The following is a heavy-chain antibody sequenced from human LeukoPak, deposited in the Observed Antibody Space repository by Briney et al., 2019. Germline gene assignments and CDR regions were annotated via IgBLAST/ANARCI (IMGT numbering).Heavy chain of an antibody. CDR1: VFTFSRYA. J-gene: IGHJ4*02. Sequence: GGALRLSCAASVFTFSRYAMSWVRQAPGKGLEWVSAISGSGGSTDYADSVKGRFTISRDNSKSTLYLQMNSLRAEDTAVYYCAKEDRVSSYGARYYFDYWGQGTLVTVSS. D-gene: IGHD5-18*01. CDR3: AKEDRVSSYGARYYFDY. CDR2: ISGSGGST. V-gene: IGHV3-23*01.